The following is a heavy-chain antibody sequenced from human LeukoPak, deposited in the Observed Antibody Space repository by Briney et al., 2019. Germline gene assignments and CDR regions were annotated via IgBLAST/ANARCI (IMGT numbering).Heavy chain of an antibody. CDR3: AREYCSSTSCYLDY. V-gene: IGHV1-69*05. D-gene: IGHD2-2*01. CDR2: IIPIFGTA. Sequence: GSSVKVSCKASGGTLSSYAISWVRQAPGQGLEWMGGIIPIFGTANYAQKFQGRVTITTDESTSTAYMELSSLRSEDTAVYYCAREYCSSTSCYLDYWGQGTLVTVSS. J-gene: IGHJ4*02. CDR1: GGTLSSYA.